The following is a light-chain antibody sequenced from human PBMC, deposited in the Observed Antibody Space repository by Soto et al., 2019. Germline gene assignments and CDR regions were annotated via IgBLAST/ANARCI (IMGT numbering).Light chain of an antibody. CDR3: QQYNSYSVT. J-gene: IGKJ4*01. Sequence: DIQMTQSPSTLSASVGDRVTITCRASQSISSWLAWYQQEPGKAPNLLIYDASSLEGGVPSRFRGSGSGTEFTITISSLQPDDFATYYCQQYNSYSVTFGGGTKVEIK. CDR1: QSISSW. CDR2: DAS. V-gene: IGKV1-5*01.